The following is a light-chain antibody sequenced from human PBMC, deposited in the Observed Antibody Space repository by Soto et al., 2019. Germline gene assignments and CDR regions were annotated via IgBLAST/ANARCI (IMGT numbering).Light chain of an antibody. CDR2: GAS. V-gene: IGKV3D-20*02. CDR1: QSFSSSY. Sequence: IVLTQSPGTLSLSPGERATLSCRASQSFSSSYLAWYQQKPGQAPRLLIYGASSRATGIPDRFSGSGSGTDFILTISRLEPEDFAMYFCQQRSNWPTFGQGTKVDIK. CDR3: QQRSNWPT. J-gene: IGKJ1*01.